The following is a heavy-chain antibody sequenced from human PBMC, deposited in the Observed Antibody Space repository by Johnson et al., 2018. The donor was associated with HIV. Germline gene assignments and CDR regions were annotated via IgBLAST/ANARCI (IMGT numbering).Heavy chain of an antibody. CDR3: AREEGSDILTRGDAFDI. CDR2: INWNGGSNK. CDR1: GFTFDDYG. D-gene: IGHD3-9*01. J-gene: IGHJ3*02. Sequence: VQLVESGGGVVRPGGSLRLSCAASGFTFDDYGMSWVRQAPGKGLEWVSGINWNGGSNKYYADSVKGRFTISRDNAKNSLSLQMNSLRAEDTAIYYCAREEGSDILTRGDAFDIWGQGTMVTVSS. V-gene: IGHV3-20*04.